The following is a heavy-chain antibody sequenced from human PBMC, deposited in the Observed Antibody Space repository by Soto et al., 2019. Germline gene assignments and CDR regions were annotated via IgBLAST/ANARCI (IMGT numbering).Heavy chain of an antibody. CDR3: ARVGTSDTFFDY. CDR1: GFSVRYNR. D-gene: IGHD5-18*01. CDR2: LYFYGSA. V-gene: IGHV3-53*01. Sequence: RRLSCVASGFSVRYNRMSCVRRPPGQGLEWVADLYFYGSAKYEHSVRGRITISKDNSTDNLYLQIQNVRADDTAVYYCARVGTSDTFFDYWGQGTLVTVSS. J-gene: IGHJ4*02.